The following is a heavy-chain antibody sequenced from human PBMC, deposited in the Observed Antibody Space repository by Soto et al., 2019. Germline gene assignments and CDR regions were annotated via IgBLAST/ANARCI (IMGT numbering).Heavy chain of an antibody. CDR2: ISSDGSNK. CDR3: ARDLYSSSWSNFDY. V-gene: IGHV3-30-3*01. Sequence: QVQLVESGGGVVQPGRSLRLSCAASGFTFSSYAMHWVRQAPGKGLEWVAVISSDGSNKYYADSVKGRFTISRDNSKNTLYLQMNSLRAEDTAVYYCARDLYSSSWSNFDYWGQGTLVTVSS. CDR1: GFTFSSYA. D-gene: IGHD6-13*01. J-gene: IGHJ4*02.